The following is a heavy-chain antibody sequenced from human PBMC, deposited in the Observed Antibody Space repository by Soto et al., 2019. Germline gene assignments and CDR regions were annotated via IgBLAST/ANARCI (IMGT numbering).Heavy chain of an antibody. CDR1: GYSISSGYY. V-gene: IGHV4-38-2*01. D-gene: IGHD3-22*01. CDR3: ARGIDSSGYVDY. J-gene: IGHJ4*02. CDR2: IYHSGST. Sequence: SETLSLTCAVSGYSISSGYYWGWIRQPPGKGLEWIGSIYHSGSTYYNPSLKSRVTISVDTSKNQFSLKLSSVTAADTAVYYRARGIDSSGYVDYWGQGTLVTSPQ.